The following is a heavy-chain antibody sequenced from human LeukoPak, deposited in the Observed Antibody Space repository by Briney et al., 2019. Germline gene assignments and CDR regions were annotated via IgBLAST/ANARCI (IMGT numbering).Heavy chain of an antibody. CDR2: IIPIFGTA. J-gene: IGHJ1*01. V-gene: IGHV1-69*05. CDR1: GGTFSSYA. Sequence: ASVKVSCKASGGTFSSYAISWVRQAPGQGLEWMGGIIPIFGTANYAQKFQGRVTITTDESTGTAYMELSSLRSEDTAVYYCARDGRYCSGGSCYSPHNWGQGTLVTVSS. D-gene: IGHD2-15*01. CDR3: ARDGRYCSGGSCYSPHN.